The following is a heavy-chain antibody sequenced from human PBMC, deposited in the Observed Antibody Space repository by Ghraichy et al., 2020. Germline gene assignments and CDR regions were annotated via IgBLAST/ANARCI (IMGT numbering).Heavy chain of an antibody. J-gene: IGHJ4*02. CDR2: INHSGST. Sequence: SETLSLTCAVYGGSFSGYYWSWIRQPPGKGLEWIGEINHSGSTNYNPSLKSRVTISVDTSKNQFSLKLSSVTAADTAVYYCARGGIVVAQNSNYWGQGTLVTVSS. CDR3: ARGGIVVAQNSNY. D-gene: IGHD3-22*01. V-gene: IGHV4-34*01. CDR1: GGSFSGYY.